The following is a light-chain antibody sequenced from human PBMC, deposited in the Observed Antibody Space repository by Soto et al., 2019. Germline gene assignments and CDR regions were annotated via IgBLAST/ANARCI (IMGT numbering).Light chain of an antibody. CDR1: SSDIGSNF. CDR3: AAWDDSLSVLV. J-gene: IGLJ2*01. CDR2: RNN. V-gene: IGLV1-47*01. Sequence: QSVLTQPPSASGTPGQRVTISCSGSSSDIGSNFGFWYQQLPGTAPKLLIYRNNQRPSGVPDRFSGSKSGTSASLAISGLRSEDEADYYCAAWDDSLSVLVFGGGTQLTVL.